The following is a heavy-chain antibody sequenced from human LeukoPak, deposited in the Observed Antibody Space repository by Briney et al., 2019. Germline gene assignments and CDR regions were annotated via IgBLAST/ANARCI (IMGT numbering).Heavy chain of an antibody. J-gene: IGHJ3*02. Sequence: GGSLRLSCAASGFTFSSYEMNWVRQAPGKGLEWVSVIYSSGGTSYADSVKGRFTISRDNSKNTLSLQMNSLRAEDTAVYYCATFYGSGKGGAFDIWGQGTMVTVSS. CDR2: IYSSGGT. CDR3: ATFYGSGKGGAFDI. D-gene: IGHD3-10*01. CDR1: GFTFSSYE. V-gene: IGHV3-53*01.